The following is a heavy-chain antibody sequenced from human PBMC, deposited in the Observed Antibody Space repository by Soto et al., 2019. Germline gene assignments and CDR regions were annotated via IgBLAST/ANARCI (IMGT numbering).Heavy chain of an antibody. D-gene: IGHD3-3*01. CDR3: ARGLTVYYDFWSGYYYLGWFDP. V-gene: IGHV1-3*01. J-gene: IGHJ5*02. CDR2: INAGNGNT. Sequence: RXSXKVSFKASGYTXTSYARDWVRQAPGQSLEWMGWINAGNGNTKYSQKFQGRVNITRDTYASTAYMELRSLRSEDTAVYYCARGLTVYYDFWSGYYYLGWFDPWGQGTLGTVSS. CDR1: GYTXTSYA.